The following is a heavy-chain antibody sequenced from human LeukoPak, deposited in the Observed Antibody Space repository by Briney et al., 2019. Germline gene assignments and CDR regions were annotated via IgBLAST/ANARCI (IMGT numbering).Heavy chain of an antibody. J-gene: IGHJ3*02. CDR1: GFTFSSCS. V-gene: IGHV3-48*02. Sequence: GGSLRLSCAASGFTFSSCSMNWVRQAPGKGLEWVSYISSSSSTIYYADSVKGRFTISRDNAKNSPYLQMNSLRDEDTAVYYCARDRPYYYDSSGYYSDDAFDIWGQGTMVTVSS. CDR2: ISSSSSTI. D-gene: IGHD3-22*01. CDR3: ARDRPYYYDSSGYYSDDAFDI.